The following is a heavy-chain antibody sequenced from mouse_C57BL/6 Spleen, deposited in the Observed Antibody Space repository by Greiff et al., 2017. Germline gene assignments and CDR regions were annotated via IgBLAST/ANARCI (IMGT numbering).Heavy chain of an antibody. V-gene: IGHV5-6*01. D-gene: IGHD2-4*01. J-gene: IGHJ2*01. Sequence: EVQLQQSGGDLVKPGGSLKLSCAASGFTFSSYGMSWVRQTPDKRLEWVATISSGGSYTYYPDSVKGRFTISRDNAKNTLYLQMSSLKSEDTDMYYCARHGNYDYDGDYWGQGTTLTVSS. CDR1: GFTFSSYG. CDR2: ISSGGSYT. CDR3: ARHGNYDYDGDY.